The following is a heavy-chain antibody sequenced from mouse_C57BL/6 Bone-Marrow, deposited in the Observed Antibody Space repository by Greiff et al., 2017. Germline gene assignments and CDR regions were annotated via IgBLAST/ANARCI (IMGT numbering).Heavy chain of an antibody. CDR2: IYPGDGDT. D-gene: IGHD1-1*01. V-gene: IGHV1-80*01. J-gene: IGHJ4*01. CDR1: GYAFSSYW. Sequence: VKLQQSGAELVKPGASVKISCKASGYAFSSYWMNWVKQRPGKGLEWIGQIYPGDGDTNYNGKFKGKATLTADKSSSTAYLQLSSLTSEDSAVYFCARLRYYAMDYWGQGTSVTVSS. CDR3: ARLRYYAMDY.